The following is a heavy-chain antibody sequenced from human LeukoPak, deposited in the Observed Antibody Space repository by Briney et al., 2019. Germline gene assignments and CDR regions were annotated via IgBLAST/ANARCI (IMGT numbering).Heavy chain of an antibody. J-gene: IGHJ4*02. D-gene: IGHD5-24*01. CDR1: GYXFNNYW. CDR2: IYPGDSDT. V-gene: IGHV5-51*01. Sequence: GESLKISCNGSGYXFNNYWISWVRQMPGKGLEWMGIIYPGDSDTRYSPSLQGQVTISADKSISTAYLQWGSLKASDTAMYYCARQDGRALYYFDYWGQGTLVTVSS. CDR3: ARQDGRALYYFDY.